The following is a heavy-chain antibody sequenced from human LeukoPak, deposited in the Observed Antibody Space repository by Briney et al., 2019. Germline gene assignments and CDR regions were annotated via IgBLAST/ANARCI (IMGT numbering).Heavy chain of an antibody. D-gene: IGHD6-19*01. CDR1: GFTFSNSA. J-gene: IGHJ4*01. V-gene: IGHV3-23*01. Sequence: PGGSLRLSCAASGFTFSNSAMGWVRQAPGKGLEWVSTLSGSGITTYYADSVKGRFTISRDNSKNTLYLQMNSLRAEDTAVYYCAKGIYSSGWSYFDYRGHGTLVTVSS. CDR3: AKGIYSSGWSYFDY. CDR2: LSGSGITT.